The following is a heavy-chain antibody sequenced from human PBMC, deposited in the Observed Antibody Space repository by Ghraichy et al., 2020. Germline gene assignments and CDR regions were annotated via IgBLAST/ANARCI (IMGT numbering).Heavy chain of an antibody. CDR3: ARKPKEAPGGWGYHYYYGLDV. D-gene: IGHD3-16*01. Sequence: SETLSLTCAVSGGSFSTYDWTWIRQPPGKGPEWIGEFYHRGGSNYNPSPAGRVTISADTSKNQFSLKLTSLTAADTAIYYCARKPKEAPGGWGYHYYYGLDVWGQGTAVTVSS. V-gene: IGHV4-34*01. CDR1: GGSFSTYD. CDR2: FYHRGGS. J-gene: IGHJ6*02.